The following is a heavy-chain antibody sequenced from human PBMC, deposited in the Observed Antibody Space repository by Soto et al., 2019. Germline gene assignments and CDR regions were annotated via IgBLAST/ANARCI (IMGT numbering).Heavy chain of an antibody. CDR1: GFTCSSYT. V-gene: IGHV3-30-3*01. CDR2: ISYDGVNK. J-gene: IGHJ4*02. Sequence: SCVDSGFTCSSYTIHWVRQAPVKGLEWVAAISYDGVNKYYADSVKGRFTISRDNSKNTLHLHMSSLRDEDTAVYYCAREHATYYFDNWGQGTLVTVSS. D-gene: IGHD2-2*01. CDR3: AREHATYYFDN.